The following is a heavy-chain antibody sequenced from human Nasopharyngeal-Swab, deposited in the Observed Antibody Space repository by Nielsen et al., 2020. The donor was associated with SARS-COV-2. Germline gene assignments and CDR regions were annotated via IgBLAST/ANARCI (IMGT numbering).Heavy chain of an antibody. Sequence: GESLKISCAASGFTFNTYWMNWARQAPGMGPEWVANIKEDGSQKNYADSVKGRFTLSRDNSKNTLSLQMNSLRAEDTAIYYCARENYYGSGILAAYDIWGQGTMVTVSS. CDR2: IKEDGSQK. CDR1: GFTFNTYW. V-gene: IGHV3-7*03. J-gene: IGHJ3*02. CDR3: ARENYYGSGILAAYDI. D-gene: IGHD3-10*01.